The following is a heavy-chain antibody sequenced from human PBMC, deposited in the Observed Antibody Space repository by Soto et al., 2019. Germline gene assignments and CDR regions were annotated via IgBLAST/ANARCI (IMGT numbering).Heavy chain of an antibody. CDR1: GGSVSSGSYY. CDR3: ARADYDFWSGYLGTTENWFDP. V-gene: IGHV4-61*01. J-gene: IGHJ5*02. Sequence: SETLSLTCTVPGGSVSSGSYYWSWIRQPPGKGLEWIGYIYYSGSTNYNPSLKSRVTISVDTSKNQFSLRLSSVTAADTAVYYCARADYDFWSGYLGTTENWFDPWGQGTLVTVSS. D-gene: IGHD3-3*01. CDR2: IYYSGST.